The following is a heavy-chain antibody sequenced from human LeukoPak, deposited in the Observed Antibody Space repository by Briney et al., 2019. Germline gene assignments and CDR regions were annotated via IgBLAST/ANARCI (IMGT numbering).Heavy chain of an antibody. CDR2: IYPGDSDT. V-gene: IGHV5-51*01. CDR1: GYSFTSYW. J-gene: IGHJ4*02. D-gene: IGHD3-10*01. Sequence: EESLKISCKGSGYSFTSYWIGWVRQMPGKGLEWMGIIYPGDSDTRYSPSFQGQVTISADKSISTAYLQWSSLKASDTAMYYCARQDDGSGSYYNLDYWGQGTLVTVSS. CDR3: ARQDDGSGSYYNLDY.